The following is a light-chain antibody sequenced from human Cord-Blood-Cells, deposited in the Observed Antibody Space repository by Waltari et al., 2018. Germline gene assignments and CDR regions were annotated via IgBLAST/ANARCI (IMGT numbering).Light chain of an antibody. Sequence: QSALTQPASVSGSPGQSITISCTGTSSDVGGYNYVSWYQQHPGKAPNNIIDDVKKRPSGVSNRFSGAKSGKTASLTISGLQAEDEADYYCSSYTSSSTRVVGGGTKLTVL. CDR3: SSYTSSSTRV. CDR2: DVK. CDR1: SSDVGGYNY. V-gene: IGLV2-14*01. J-gene: IGLJ2*01.